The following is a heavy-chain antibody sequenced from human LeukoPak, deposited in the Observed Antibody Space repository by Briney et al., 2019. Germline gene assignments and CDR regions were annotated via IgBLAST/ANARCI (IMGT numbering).Heavy chain of an antibody. D-gene: IGHD6-13*01. J-gene: IGHJ4*02. CDR3: ARSSRFAAAGTWAY. CDR1: GGSISSYY. CDR2: INHSGST. Sequence: PSETLSLTCTVSGGSISSYYWSWIRQPPGKGLEWIGEINHSGSTNYNPSLKSRVTISVDTSKNQFSLKLSSVTAADTAVYYCARSSRFAAAGTWAYWGQGTLVTVSS. V-gene: IGHV4-34*01.